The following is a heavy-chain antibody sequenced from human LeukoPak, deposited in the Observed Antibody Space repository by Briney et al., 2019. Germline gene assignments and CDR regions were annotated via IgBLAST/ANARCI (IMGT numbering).Heavy chain of an antibody. CDR3: ARARGIVATISYYYYGMDV. J-gene: IGHJ6*02. CDR1: GGSISSYY. Sequence: SETLSLTCTVSGGSISSYYWSWIRQPPGKGLEWIGYIYYSGSTNYNPSLKSRVTISVDTSKNQFSLKLSSVTAADTAVYYCARARGIVATISYYYYGMDVWGQGTTVTVSS. CDR2: IYYSGST. V-gene: IGHV4-59*01. D-gene: IGHD5-12*01.